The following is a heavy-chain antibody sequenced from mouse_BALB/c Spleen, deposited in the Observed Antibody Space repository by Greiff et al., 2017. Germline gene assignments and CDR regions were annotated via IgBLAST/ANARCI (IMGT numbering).Heavy chain of an antibody. CDR1: GFTFNTYA. Sequence: EVMLVESGGGLVQPKGSLKLSCAASGFTFNTYAMNWVRQAPGKGLEWVARIRSKSNNYATYYADSVKDRFTISRDDSQSMLYLQTNNLKTEDTAMYYCVRHTRLWPWYFDVWGAGTTVTVSS. J-gene: IGHJ1*01. CDR3: VRHTRLWPWYFDV. CDR2: IRSKSNNYAT. D-gene: IGHD1-1*02. V-gene: IGHV10-1*02.